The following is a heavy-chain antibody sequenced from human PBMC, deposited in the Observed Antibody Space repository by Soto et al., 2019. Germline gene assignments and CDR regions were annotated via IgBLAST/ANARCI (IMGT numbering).Heavy chain of an antibody. D-gene: IGHD3-3*01. V-gene: IGHV4-31*02. Sequence: SWNRQHPGKGLEWIGYISYGGSSYYNPSLKRRDTISGDTYKHQLSMKLSSVTAADTAVYYCARGWYYFFFKQKTAYDFD. CDR2: ISYGGSS. J-gene: IGHJ4*01. CDR3: ARGWYYFFFKQKTAYDFD.